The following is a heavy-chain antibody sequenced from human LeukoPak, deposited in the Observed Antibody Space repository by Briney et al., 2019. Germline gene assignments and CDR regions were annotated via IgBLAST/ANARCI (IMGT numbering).Heavy chain of an antibody. D-gene: IGHD1-26*01. CDR3: ARGLHRGSYYWYFDL. V-gene: IGHV4-39*07. Sequence: SETLSLTCTVSGGSISSSSYYWGWIRQPPGKGLEWIGEINHSGSTNYNPSLKSRVTISVDTSKNQFSLKLSSVTAADTAVYYCARGLHRGSYYWYFDLWGRGTLVTVSS. CDR1: GGSISSSSYY. J-gene: IGHJ2*01. CDR2: INHSGST.